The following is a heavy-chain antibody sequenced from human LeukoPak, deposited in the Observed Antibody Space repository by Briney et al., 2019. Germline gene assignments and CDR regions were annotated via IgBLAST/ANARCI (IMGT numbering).Heavy chain of an antibody. J-gene: IGHJ4*02. CDR3: ARGRPHGNDY. Sequence: GSLRLSCAASGFTFSSYSMNWVRQAPGKGLVWVSRIASDGSSTTYVDSVKGRFSISRDNAKNTLYLQMNSLRVEDTAVYYCARGRPHGNDYWGQGTLVTVSS. CDR2: IASDGSST. D-gene: IGHD4-23*01. CDR1: GFTFSSYS. V-gene: IGHV3-74*01.